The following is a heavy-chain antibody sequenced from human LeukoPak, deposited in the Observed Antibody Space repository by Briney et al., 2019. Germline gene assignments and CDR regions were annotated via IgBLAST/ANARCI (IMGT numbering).Heavy chain of an antibody. J-gene: IGHJ4*02. CDR3: ASFWSGYYSIY. D-gene: IGHD3-3*01. CDR1: GFTFSSYS. Sequence: GGSLRLSCAASGFTFSSYSMNWVRQAPGKGLEWVSSISSSSGYIYYADSVKGRFTISRDNAKNSLYLQMNSLRAEDTAVYYCASFWSGYYSIYWGQGTLVTVSS. CDR2: ISSSSGYI. V-gene: IGHV3-21*01.